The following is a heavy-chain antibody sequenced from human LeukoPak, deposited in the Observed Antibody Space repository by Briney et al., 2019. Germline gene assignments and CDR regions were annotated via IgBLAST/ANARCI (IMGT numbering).Heavy chain of an antibody. Sequence: GGSLRLSCAGSGFTFCDFYMRWIRQGPGKGLEGVSYISSSGSTIYYADSVRGRFTISRDNAKNSLYLQMTSLRAENTAVYYCARDAVTMVRGVNYWGQGTLVTVSS. V-gene: IGHV3-11*01. CDR3: ARDAVTMVRGVNY. J-gene: IGHJ4*02. D-gene: IGHD3-10*01. CDR1: GFTFCDFY. CDR2: ISSSGSTI.